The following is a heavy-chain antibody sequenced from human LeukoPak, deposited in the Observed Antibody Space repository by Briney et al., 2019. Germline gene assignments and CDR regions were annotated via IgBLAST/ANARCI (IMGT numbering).Heavy chain of an antibody. J-gene: IGHJ5*02. CDR2: IHYSVST. CDR1: GGTVSSGSYY. CDR3: TRTNYGDYNWFDP. V-gene: IGHV4-61*01. Sequence: SEILSLTCTASGGTVSSGSYYWTWIRQPPGQGLEWIGYIHYSVSTKYLPSRHLPHLMSVDTSKNQYSLKVTSVTAADTAIYYCTRTNYGDYNWFDPCGQRRILPDSS. D-gene: IGHD4-17*01.